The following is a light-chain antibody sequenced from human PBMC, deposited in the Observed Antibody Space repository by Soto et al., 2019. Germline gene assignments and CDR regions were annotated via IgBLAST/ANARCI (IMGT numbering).Light chain of an antibody. CDR3: QQTYSDPFT. CDR2: AAS. CDR1: QSISNY. Sequence: IQMAQSPSSLSASVGDRVTITCRASQSISNYFNWYQQKPGKAPKLLIYAASNLQGGIPSRFSGSGSGADFTLTIRSLQPEDFAPYYCQQTYSDPFTFGQGTKLEIK. J-gene: IGKJ2*01. V-gene: IGKV1-39*01.